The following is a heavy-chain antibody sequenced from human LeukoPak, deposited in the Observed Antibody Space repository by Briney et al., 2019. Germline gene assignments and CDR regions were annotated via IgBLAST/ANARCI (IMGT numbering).Heavy chain of an antibody. V-gene: IGHV3-15*01. J-gene: IGHJ3*02. CDR1: GFSFSNAW. CDR3: TTDKFRAFDI. Sequence: GGSLRLSCEASGFSFSNAWMSWVRQAPGKGLEWVGRIKSKTDGGTIDHAAPVKGTFTISRDDSKNTVYLEMNSLKTEDTAVYYCTTDKFRAFDIWGQGTMVTVSS. CDR2: IKSKTDGGTI.